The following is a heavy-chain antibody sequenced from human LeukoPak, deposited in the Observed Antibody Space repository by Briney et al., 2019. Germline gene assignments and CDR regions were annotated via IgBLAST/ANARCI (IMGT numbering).Heavy chain of an antibody. Sequence: PGGSLRLSCAASGFTFSSYGMHWVRQAPGEGLEWVAVIWYDGSNKYYADSVKGRFTISRDNSKNTLYLQMNSLRAEDTAVYYCARDSEDTFGAFVPGGSIYYYMDVWGKGTTVTVSS. CDR2: IWYDGSNK. J-gene: IGHJ6*03. V-gene: IGHV3-33*01. CDR1: GFTFSSYG. CDR3: ARDSEDTFGAFVPGGSIYYYMDV. D-gene: IGHD2/OR15-2a*01.